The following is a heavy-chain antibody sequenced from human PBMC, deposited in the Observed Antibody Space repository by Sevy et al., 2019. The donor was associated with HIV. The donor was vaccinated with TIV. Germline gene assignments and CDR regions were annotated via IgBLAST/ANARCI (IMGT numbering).Heavy chain of an antibody. V-gene: IGHV3-7*03. Sequence: GGSLRLSCAASGFVFSDYWMSWVRQAPGKGLEWVANIKRDGSEKYYVASVKGRFTISRDNAKTSLYLQRNSLRGEDTAVYYCARDCSSATCLWGMDVWGQGTMVTVSS. CDR1: GFVFSDYW. CDR3: ARDCSSATCLWGMDV. D-gene: IGHD2-2*01. J-gene: IGHJ6*02. CDR2: IKRDGSEK.